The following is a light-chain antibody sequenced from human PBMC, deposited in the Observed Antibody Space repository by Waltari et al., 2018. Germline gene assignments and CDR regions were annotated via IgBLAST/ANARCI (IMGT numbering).Light chain of an antibody. Sequence: EIVLTQSPATLSLPPGESATLPCRASQSIRNSLAWYQQKPGQAPRLLIYDASNRATGIPARFSGSGSGTDFTLSISSLEPEDFAVYYCQQRSNWPITFGQGTRLEIK. J-gene: IGKJ5*01. V-gene: IGKV3-11*01. CDR2: DAS. CDR1: QSIRNS. CDR3: QQRSNWPIT.